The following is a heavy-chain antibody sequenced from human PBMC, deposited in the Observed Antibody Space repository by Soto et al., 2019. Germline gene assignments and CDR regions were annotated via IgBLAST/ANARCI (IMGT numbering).Heavy chain of an antibody. CDR1: GGTFSSYT. V-gene: IGHV1-69*02. Sequence: SVKVSCKASGGTFSSYTISWVRQAPGQGLEWMGRIIPILGIANYAQKFQGRVTITADKSTSTAYMELSSLRSEDTAVYYCAGAYGSGSYYYHYYGMDVWGQGTTVPVSS. D-gene: IGHD3-10*01. CDR3: AGAYGSGSYYYHYYGMDV. CDR2: IIPILGIA. J-gene: IGHJ6*02.